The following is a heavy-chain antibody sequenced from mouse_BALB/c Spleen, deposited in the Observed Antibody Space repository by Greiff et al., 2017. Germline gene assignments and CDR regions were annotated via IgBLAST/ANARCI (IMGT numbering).Heavy chain of an antibody. CDR3: ARDEDGKGFAY. V-gene: IGHV5-9-4*01. CDR1: GFTFSSYA. CDR2: ISSGGSYT. D-gene: IGHD2-3*01. J-gene: IGHJ3*01. Sequence: EVQVVESGGGLVKPGGSLKLSCAASGFTFSSYAMSWVRQSPEKRLEWVAEISSGGSYTYYPDTVTGRFTISRDNAKNTLYLEMSSLRSEDTAMYYCARDEDGKGFAYWGQGTLVTVAA.